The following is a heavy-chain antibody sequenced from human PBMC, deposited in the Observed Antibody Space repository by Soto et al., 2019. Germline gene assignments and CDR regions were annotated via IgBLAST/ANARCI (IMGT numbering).Heavy chain of an antibody. D-gene: IGHD6-13*01. CDR1: GFTFSSNA. Sequence: QEQLVESGGGVVQPGRSLRLSCAASGFTFSSNAMHWVRQGPGKGLEWVAVISFDGSYKNYADSVKGRFTISRDNSKNTLYLDVNSLRVEDTAVYYCAKHEGAAAGGMGGDGFGSWGQGTMVTVSS. CDR2: ISFDGSYK. V-gene: IGHV3-30*18. J-gene: IGHJ3*02. CDR3: AKHEGAAAGGMGGDGFGS.